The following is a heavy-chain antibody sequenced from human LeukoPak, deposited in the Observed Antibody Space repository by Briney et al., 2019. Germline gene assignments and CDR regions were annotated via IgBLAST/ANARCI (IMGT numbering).Heavy chain of an antibody. J-gene: IGHJ6*03. V-gene: IGHV1-8*03. CDR2: MNPNSGNT. D-gene: IGHD3-3*01. Sequence: ASVKVSCKASGYTFTSYDINWVRQATGQGLEWMGWMNPNSGNTGYAQKFQGRVTTTRNTSISTAYVELSSLRSEDTAVYYCARGRGSGYWYYYMDVWGKGTTVTVSS. CDR1: GYTFTSYD. CDR3: ARGRGSGYWYYYMDV.